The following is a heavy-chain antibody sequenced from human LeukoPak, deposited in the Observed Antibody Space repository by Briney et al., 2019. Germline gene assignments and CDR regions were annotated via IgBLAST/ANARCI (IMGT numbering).Heavy chain of an antibody. CDR2: IWYDGSNK. V-gene: IGHV3-33*06. J-gene: IGHJ3*01. D-gene: IGHD5-12*01. Sequence: PGGSLRLSCAASGFTFSKFGMHWVRQAPGKGLQWVAVIWYDGSNKYYADSVKGRFTVSRDNSKNTVFLQMNSLRVEDTAMYHCAKDHPHSAYTGVQTDLFDFWGQGTMVTVSS. CDR3: AKDHPHSAYTGVQTDLFDF. CDR1: GFTFSKFG.